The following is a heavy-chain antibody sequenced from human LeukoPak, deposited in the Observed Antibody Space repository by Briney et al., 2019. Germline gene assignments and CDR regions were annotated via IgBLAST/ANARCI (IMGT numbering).Heavy chain of an antibody. D-gene: IGHD2-2*01. Sequence: GGSLRLSCAASGFTFSSYAMSWVRQAPGKGLEWVSSISGSGDSTYYADSVRGRFAIYRDNSKDTLYLQMNSLGAADTAVYYCAKDGGGYCNNSSCWGQGTLVTVSS. J-gene: IGHJ4*02. V-gene: IGHV3-23*01. CDR2: ISGSGDST. CDR3: AKDGGGYCNNSSC. CDR1: GFTFSSYA.